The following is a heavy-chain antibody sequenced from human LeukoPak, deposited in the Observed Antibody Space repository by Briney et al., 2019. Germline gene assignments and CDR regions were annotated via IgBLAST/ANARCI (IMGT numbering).Heavy chain of an antibody. CDR1: GGSISSYY. CDR3: ARGGSIAARGAYYFDY. Sequence: SETLSLTCTVSGGSISSYYWSWIRQPPRKGLEWIGYIYYSGSTNYNPSLKSRVTISVDTSKNQFSLKLSSVTAADTAVYYCARGGSIAARGAYYFDYWGQGTLVTVSS. CDR2: IYYSGST. D-gene: IGHD6-6*01. V-gene: IGHV4-59*01. J-gene: IGHJ4*02.